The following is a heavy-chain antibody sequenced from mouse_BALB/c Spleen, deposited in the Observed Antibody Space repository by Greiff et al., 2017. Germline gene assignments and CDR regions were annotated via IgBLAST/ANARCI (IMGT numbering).Heavy chain of an antibody. D-gene: IGHD2-4*01. J-gene: IGHJ4*01. CDR2: INPSTGYT. CDR3: ARTLSTMITVYAMDY. CDR1: GYTFTSYW. V-gene: IGHV1-7*01. Sequence: VQLQQSGAELAKPGASVKMSCKASGYTFTSYWMHWVKQRPGQGLEWIGYINPSTGYTEYNQKFKDKATLTADKSSSTAYMQLSSLTSEDSAVYYCARTLSTMITVYAMDYWGQGTSVTVSS.